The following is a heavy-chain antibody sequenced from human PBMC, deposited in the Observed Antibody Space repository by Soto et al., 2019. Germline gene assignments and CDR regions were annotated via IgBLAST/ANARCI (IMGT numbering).Heavy chain of an antibody. J-gene: IGHJ4*02. CDR2: ISGSGAYT. CDR3: AKYGCSSTSCQCDY. Sequence: EVQLLESGGGSVQPGGSLRLSCAASGFTFSSYAMTWVRQAPGKGLGWVSAISGSGAYTYYANSVKGRFTISRDNSKNTLYLQLNSLRAEDTAVYYCAKYGCSSTSCQCDYWGQGTRVTVSS. V-gene: IGHV3-23*01. D-gene: IGHD2-2*01. CDR1: GFTFSSYA.